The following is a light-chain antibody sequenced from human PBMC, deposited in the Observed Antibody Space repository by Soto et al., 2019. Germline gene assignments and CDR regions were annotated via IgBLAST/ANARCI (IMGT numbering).Light chain of an antibody. CDR3: SSYSSGSTHVV. V-gene: IGLV2-14*01. Sequence: QSALIQPASVSGSPGQSITISCTGTTSDVGGYNHVSWFQQHPGKVPKLMIYDVNNRPSGVSNRFSGSKSGNTASLTISGLQAEDEADYYCSSYSSGSTHVVFGGGTKLTVL. J-gene: IGLJ2*01. CDR1: TSDVGGYNH. CDR2: DVN.